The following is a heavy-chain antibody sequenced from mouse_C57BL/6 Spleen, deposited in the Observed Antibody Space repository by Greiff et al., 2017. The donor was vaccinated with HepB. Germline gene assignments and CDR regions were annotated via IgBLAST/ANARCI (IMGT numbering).Heavy chain of an antibody. Sequence: DVKLVESGGGLVKPGGSLKLSCAASGFTFSSYTMSWVRQTPEKRLEWVATISGGGGNTYYPDSVKGRFTISRDNAKNTLYLQMSSLRSEDTALYYCAREGYDYDKVSFAYWGQGTLVTVSA. J-gene: IGHJ3*01. CDR1: GFTFSSYT. CDR3: AREGYDYDKVSFAY. D-gene: IGHD2-4*01. CDR2: ISGGGGNT. V-gene: IGHV5-9*01.